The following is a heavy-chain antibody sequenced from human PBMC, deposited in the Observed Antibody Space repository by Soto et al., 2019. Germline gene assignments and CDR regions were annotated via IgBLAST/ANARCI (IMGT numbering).Heavy chain of an antibody. CDR2: ISYDGSNK. D-gene: IGHD2-2*01. CDR1: GFTFSSYA. CDR3: ARSRTPVGTSWARV. J-gene: IGHJ6*02. Sequence: GGSLRLSCAASGFTFSSYAMHWVRQAPGKGLEWVAVISYDGSNKYYADSVKGRFTISRDNSKNTLYLQMNSLRAEDTAVYYCARSRTPVGTSWARVWGQGTTVTVSS. V-gene: IGHV3-30-3*01.